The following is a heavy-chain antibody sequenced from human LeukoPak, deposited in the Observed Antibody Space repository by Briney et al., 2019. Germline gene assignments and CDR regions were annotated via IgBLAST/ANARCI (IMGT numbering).Heavy chain of an antibody. CDR3: AREVREYQLLDYYYMDV. V-gene: IGHV1-18*01. CDR1: GYTFTSYG. J-gene: IGHJ6*03. D-gene: IGHD2-2*01. CDR2: ISAYNGNT. Sequence: ASVKVSCKASGYTFTSYGISWVRQAPGQGLEWMGWISAYNGNTNYAQKLQGRVTMTTDTSTSTAYMELRSLRSDDTAVYYCAREVREYQLLDYYYMDVWGKGTTVNVSS.